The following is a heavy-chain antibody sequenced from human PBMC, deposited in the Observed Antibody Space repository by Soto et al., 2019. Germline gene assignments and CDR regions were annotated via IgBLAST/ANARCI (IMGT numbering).Heavy chain of an antibody. Sequence: LSLTCAVSGASIGSGGWWSWVRQPPGKGLEWIAEIFHDGNTNYSPSLKSRVTISVDKSQNQFSLNVYSVTAADTAVYYCARHEGWTGPDQWGQGTLVTVYS. J-gene: IGHJ5*02. CDR2: IFHDGNT. CDR3: ARHEGWTGPDQ. D-gene: IGHD2-8*02. V-gene: IGHV4-4*02. CDR1: GASIGSGGW.